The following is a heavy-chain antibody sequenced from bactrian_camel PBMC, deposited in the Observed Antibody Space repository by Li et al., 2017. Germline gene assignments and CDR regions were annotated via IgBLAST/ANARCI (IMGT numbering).Heavy chain of an antibody. Sequence: HVQLVESGGGSVQAGGSLTLSCLASGFTYAKNLMGWFRQAPGKEHEGVAIIYTNGGGPTYYADSVRGRFTISQDNAKNTVYLQMDRLKPEDTGMYYCAASLALAQRLSADDYQYWGQGTQVTVS. D-gene: IGHD3*01. J-gene: IGHJ4*01. V-gene: IGHV3S1*01. CDR3: AASLALAQRLSADDYQY. CDR1: GFTYAKNL. CDR2: IYTNGGGPT.